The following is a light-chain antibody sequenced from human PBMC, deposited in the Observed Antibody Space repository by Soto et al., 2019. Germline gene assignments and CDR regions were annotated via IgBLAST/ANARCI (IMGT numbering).Light chain of an antibody. CDR3: QQLSRYPLT. CDR1: QALSKY. CDR2: SAS. V-gene: IGKV1-9*01. Sequence: DLPLTQSPSVLSASVGDTVTITCRASQALSKYLAWYQQKPGKAPDLLIYSASTLQSGVPSRFSGSGSETEFSLTIRALQPEDFATYYCQQLSRYPLTFGGGTKVDIK. J-gene: IGKJ4*01.